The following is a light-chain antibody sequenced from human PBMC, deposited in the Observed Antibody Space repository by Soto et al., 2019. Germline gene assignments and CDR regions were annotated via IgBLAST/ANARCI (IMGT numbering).Light chain of an antibody. CDR1: SSNIGAGYD. V-gene: IGLV1-40*01. Sequence: QSVLTQPPSVSGAPGQRVTISCTASSSNIGAGYDVHWYQQLPGTAPKLLIYGNSNRPSGVPDRFSGSKSGTSASLAITGLQARDEADYDCQSFDSSLSGSVFGGGTKLTVL. J-gene: IGLJ2*01. CDR2: GNS. CDR3: QSFDSSLSGSV.